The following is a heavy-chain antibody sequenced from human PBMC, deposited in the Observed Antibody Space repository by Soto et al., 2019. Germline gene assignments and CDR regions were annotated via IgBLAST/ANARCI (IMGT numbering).Heavy chain of an antibody. CDR1: GFTFDDYA. J-gene: IGHJ3*02. CDR3: AKDITPLGPDAFDI. CDR2: ISWNSGSI. Sequence: GGSLRLSCAASGFTFDDYAMHWVRQAPGKGLEWVSGISWNSGSIGYADSVKGRFTISRDNAKNSLYLQMNSLRAEDTALYYCAKDITPLGPDAFDIWGQGTMVTVS. V-gene: IGHV3-9*01.